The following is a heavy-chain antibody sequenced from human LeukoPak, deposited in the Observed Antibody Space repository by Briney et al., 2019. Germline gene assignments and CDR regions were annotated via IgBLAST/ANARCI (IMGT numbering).Heavy chain of an antibody. CDR2: IKSKTDGGTT. J-gene: IGHJ4*02. CDR3: TTGDTIVVVPAAPYYPLDY. D-gene: IGHD2-2*01. Sequence: GGSLRLSCAASGFTFSNAWMSWVRQAPGKGLEWVGRIKSKTDGGTTDYAAPVKGRFTISRDDSKNTLYLQMNSLKTEDTAVYYCTTGDTIVVVPAAPYYPLDYWGQGTLVTVSS. CDR1: GFTFSNAW. V-gene: IGHV3-15*01.